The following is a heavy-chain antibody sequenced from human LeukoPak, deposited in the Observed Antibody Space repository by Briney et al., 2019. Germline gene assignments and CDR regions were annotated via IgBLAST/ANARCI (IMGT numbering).Heavy chain of an antibody. V-gene: IGHV3-7*04. J-gene: IGHJ4*02. CDR1: KFTFGDYW. Sequence: PGPSLRLSCAASKFTFGDYWMTWVRQAPGKGSEWVAYMNQIGNEKKYLDSVKGRFTISRDNAKNSLYLQMTSLRVDDTAVYYCARGTYYYEFWGQGTLVTVSS. CDR3: ARGTYYYEF. CDR2: MNQIGNEK. D-gene: IGHD3-22*01.